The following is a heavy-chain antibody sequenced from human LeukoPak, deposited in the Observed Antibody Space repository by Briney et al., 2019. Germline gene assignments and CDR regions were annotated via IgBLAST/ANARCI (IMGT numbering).Heavy chain of an antibody. CDR3: ARCSVPADDY. Sequence: PGGSLRLSCAASGFTFSSYSMNWVRQGPGTGLEWVSSISSSSSYIYYADSLKGRFTISRDNAKNSLYLQMNSLRAEDTAVYYCARCSVPADDYGGQGTLVTVSS. CDR2: ISSSSSYI. CDR1: GFTFSSYS. D-gene: IGHD2-2*01. J-gene: IGHJ4*02. V-gene: IGHV3-21*01.